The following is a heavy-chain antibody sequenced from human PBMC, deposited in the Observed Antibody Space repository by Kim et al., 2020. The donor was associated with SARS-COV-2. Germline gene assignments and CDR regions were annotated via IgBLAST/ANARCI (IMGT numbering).Heavy chain of an antibody. Sequence: GGSLRLSCTASGFAFSSYATSWVRQAPGKGLQWVSTISGSRATIYYTDSVKGRFTISRDNSKNMLYLQMNSLRAAHTAVYYCAQLGKSASYRVQGTLFT. V-gene: IGHV3-23*01. CDR2: ISGSRATI. CDR3: AQLGKSASY. CDR1: GFAFSSYA. J-gene: IGHJ4*02. D-gene: IGHD6-6*01.